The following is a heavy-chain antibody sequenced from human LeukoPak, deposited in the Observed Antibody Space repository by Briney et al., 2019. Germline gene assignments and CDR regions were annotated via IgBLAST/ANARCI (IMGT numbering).Heavy chain of an antibody. J-gene: IGHJ4*02. V-gene: IGHV3-30*04. CDR3: ARGVDYYENSGTIDY. CDR1: GFTFSSYA. CDR2: ISSSGTYK. Sequence: PGGSLRLSCAASGFTFSSYALHWVRQAPGKGLEWVAVISSSGTYKYYADSVKGRFTVSRDSSKKTLYLQMDSLTPEDTAVYYCARGVDYYENSGTIDYWGQGTLVTVSS. D-gene: IGHD3-22*01.